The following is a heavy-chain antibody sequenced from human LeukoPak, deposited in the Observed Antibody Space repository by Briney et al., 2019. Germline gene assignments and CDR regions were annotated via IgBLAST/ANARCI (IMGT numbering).Heavy chain of an antibody. CDR2: IYYSGTT. V-gene: IGHV4-59*01. D-gene: IGHD4-17*01. J-gene: IGHJ6*02. CDR1: GGSIGRYY. Sequence: SEALSLTCAVSGGSIGRYYWSWLRQPPGRGLEWIGYIYYSGTTKYHRSLQSRVTISLDTSKNHFSPKLNSVTAADTAIYYCAREDPQRTVRGGLDVWGQGTTVTLSS. CDR3: AREDPQRTVRGGLDV.